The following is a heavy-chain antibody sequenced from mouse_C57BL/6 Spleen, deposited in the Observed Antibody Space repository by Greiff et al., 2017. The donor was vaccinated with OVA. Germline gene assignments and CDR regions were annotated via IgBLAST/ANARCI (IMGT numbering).Heavy chain of an antibody. CDR3: ARYRDYDVGVFDY. CDR2: ISYSGST. CDR1: GYSITSDY. J-gene: IGHJ2*01. D-gene: IGHD2-4*01. V-gene: IGHV3-8*01. Sequence: EVMLVESGPGLAKPSQTLSLTCSVTGYSITSDYWNWIRKFPGNKLEYMGYISYSGSTYYNPSLKSRISITRDTSKNQYYLQLNAVTTEDTATYYCARYRDYDVGVFDYWGQGTTLTVSS.